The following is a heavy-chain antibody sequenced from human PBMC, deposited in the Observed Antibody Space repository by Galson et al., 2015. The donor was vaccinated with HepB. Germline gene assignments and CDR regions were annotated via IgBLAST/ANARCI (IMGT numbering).Heavy chain of an antibody. D-gene: IGHD4-23*01. CDR2: INHHQYT. Sequence: SETLSLTCAVYGGSFNGYHWSWIRQAPGKGLEWIGEINHHQYTNHNPSLKSRVSMSVDTSKNQFSLKLTSMTAADTAVYYCARRLRPGRWGFANNYYFDYWGQGNLVTVSS. CDR1: GGSFNGYH. CDR3: ARRLRPGRWGFANNYYFDY. V-gene: IGHV4-34*01. J-gene: IGHJ4*02.